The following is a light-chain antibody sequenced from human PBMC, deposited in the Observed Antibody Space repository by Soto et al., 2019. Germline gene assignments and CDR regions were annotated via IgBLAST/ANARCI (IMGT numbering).Light chain of an antibody. CDR2: DAS. Sequence: DIQMTQSPSTLSASVGGRVTITCRASQNISKYLAWYQQIPGKAPKLLIYDASRLESGVPSRFSGSGSGTEFTLTISSLQSEDFGVYYCQQYNNWWTFGQGTKVDI. V-gene: IGKV1-5*01. CDR3: QQYNNWWT. J-gene: IGKJ1*01. CDR1: QNISKY.